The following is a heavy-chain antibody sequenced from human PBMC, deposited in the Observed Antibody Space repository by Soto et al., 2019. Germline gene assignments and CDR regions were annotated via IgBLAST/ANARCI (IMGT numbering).Heavy chain of an antibody. CDR2: IIPIFGTA. V-gene: IGHV1-69*13. D-gene: IGHD3-10*01. Sequence: GASVKVSCKASGGTFSSYAISWVRQAPGQGLEWMGGIIPIFGTANYAQKFQGRVTITADESTSTAYMELSSLRSEDTAVYYCAREVYGSGPGTPPYYYYYGMEVWGQGTTVTVSS. CDR3: AREVYGSGPGTPPYYYYYGMEV. CDR1: GGTFSSYA. J-gene: IGHJ6*02.